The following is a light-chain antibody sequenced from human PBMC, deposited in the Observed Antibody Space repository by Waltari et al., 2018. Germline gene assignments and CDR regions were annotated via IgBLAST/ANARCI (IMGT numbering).Light chain of an antibody. CDR1: QSISTY. CDR3: QQRGSWPLT. Sequence: PGERATLSCRASQSISTYLAWYQQKPGQAPRLLMDNASNRTTGIPARFSGSGSGTDFTLTVSSLEPEDFAVYYCQQRGSWPLTFGGGTKVEIK. J-gene: IGKJ4*01. V-gene: IGKV3-11*01. CDR2: NAS.